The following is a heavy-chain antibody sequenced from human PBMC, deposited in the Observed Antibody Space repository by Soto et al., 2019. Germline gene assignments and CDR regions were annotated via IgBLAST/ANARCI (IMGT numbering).Heavy chain of an antibody. J-gene: IGHJ6*02. Sequence: QVQMVQSGAEVKKPASSVKFSCKASGGTFSSYAISWVRPAPGQGLEWMGGIIPIFGTANYAQKFQGRVTITADESTSTAYMELSSLRSEDTAVYYCARHPPAVYYYGMDVWGQGTTVTVSS. CDR3: ARHPPAVYYYGMDV. CDR2: IIPIFGTA. V-gene: IGHV1-69*12. CDR1: GGTFSSYA.